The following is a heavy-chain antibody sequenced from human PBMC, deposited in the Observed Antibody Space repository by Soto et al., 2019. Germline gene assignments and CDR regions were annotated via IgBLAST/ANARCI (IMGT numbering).Heavy chain of an antibody. CDR1: GGTFSSYA. CDR2: IIPIFGTA. J-gene: IGHJ6*02. D-gene: IGHD2-2*01. Sequence: GASVKVPCKASGGTFSSYAISWVRQAPGQGLEWMGGIIPIFGTANYAQKFQGRVTITADESTSTAYMELSSLRSEDTALYYCARDVVVPAASFGLGPLDVWGQGTTVTVSS. V-gene: IGHV1-69*13. CDR3: ARDVVVPAASFGLGPLDV.